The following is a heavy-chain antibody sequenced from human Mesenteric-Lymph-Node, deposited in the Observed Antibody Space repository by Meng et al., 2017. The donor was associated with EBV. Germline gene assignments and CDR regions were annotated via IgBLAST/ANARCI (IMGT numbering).Heavy chain of an antibody. Sequence: QVQLQQWGAGLLKSLEXLSLTCAVYGVSFSGYYWSWILQPPGKGLEWIGEISHSGSSNYNVSLKSRVTMSIDTSKNQFSLKLSSVTVADTAVYYCARYSSSWEKYFPYWGRGSLVTVSS. J-gene: IGHJ1*01. CDR2: ISHSGSS. V-gene: IGHV4-34*01. CDR1: GVSFSGYY. D-gene: IGHD1-26*01. CDR3: ARYSSSWEKYFPY.